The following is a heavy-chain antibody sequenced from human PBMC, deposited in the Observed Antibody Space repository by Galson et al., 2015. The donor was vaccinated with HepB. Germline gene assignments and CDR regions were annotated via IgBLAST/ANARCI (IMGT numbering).Heavy chain of an antibody. CDR1: GYNFNNYG. V-gene: IGHV1-18*01. J-gene: IGHJ4*02. CDR3: AGDMARIVMAGFYYFDY. D-gene: IGHD6-19*01. CDR2: ISAYNGDT. Sequence: SVKVSCKASGYNFNNYGIIWVRQAPGQGLEWMGWISAYNGDTYFAQNFQGRVTMTTDTATSTAYMELRSLRSDDTAMYYCAGDMARIVMAGFYYFDYLGQGTLVTVSS.